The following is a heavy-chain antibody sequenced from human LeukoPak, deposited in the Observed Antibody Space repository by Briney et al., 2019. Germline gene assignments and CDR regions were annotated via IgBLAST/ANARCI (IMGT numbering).Heavy chain of an antibody. V-gene: IGHV4-59*08. J-gene: IGHJ4*02. D-gene: IGHD1-1*01. CDR3: ARLTPRWKTSVDYYFDC. Sequence: PSETLSLTCTVSGDSISPYYWGWIRQPPGKGLEWIGYIYYSGDTTYNPSLKSRVTMSVDTSKNQFSPKLSSVTAADTAVFYCARLTPRWKTSVDYYFDCWGQGTLVVVSS. CDR1: GDSISPYY. CDR2: IYYSGDT.